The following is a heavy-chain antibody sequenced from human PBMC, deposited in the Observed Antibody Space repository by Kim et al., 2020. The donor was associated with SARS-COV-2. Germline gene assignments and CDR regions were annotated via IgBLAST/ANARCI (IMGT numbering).Heavy chain of an antibody. D-gene: IGHD3-9*01. Sequence: KGRFTISRDNAKNSLYLQMNSLSAEDTAVYYCATATQNFEWLLLRYDAFDIWGQGTMVTVSS. V-gene: IGHV3-11*06. J-gene: IGHJ3*02. CDR3: ATATQNFEWLLLRYDAFDI.